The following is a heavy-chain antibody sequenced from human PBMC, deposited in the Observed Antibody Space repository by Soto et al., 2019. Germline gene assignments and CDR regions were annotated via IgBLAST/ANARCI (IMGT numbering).Heavy chain of an antibody. D-gene: IGHD6-19*01. V-gene: IGHV1-3*01. Sequence: ASVKVSCKASGYTFTSYAMHWVRQAPGQRLEWMGWINAGNGNTKYSQKFQGRVTITRDTSASTAYMELSSLRSEDTAVYYCARRAGVAVATPRVFDDWGQGTLVPVSS. CDR1: GYTFTSYA. CDR3: ARRAGVAVATPRVFDD. J-gene: IGHJ4*02. CDR2: INAGNGNT.